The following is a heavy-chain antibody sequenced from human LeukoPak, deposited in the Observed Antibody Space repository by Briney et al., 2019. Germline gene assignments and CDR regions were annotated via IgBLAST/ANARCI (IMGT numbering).Heavy chain of an antibody. V-gene: IGHV1-18*01. CDR1: GYTFTSYG. Sequence: ASVKVSCKASGYTFTSYGISWVRQAPGQGLEWMGWISTYNGNTNYAQKLQGRVTMTTDTSTSTAYMELRSLRSDDTAVYYCARGMGSTTFADFDYWGQGTLVTVSS. CDR2: ISTYNGNT. J-gene: IGHJ4*02. CDR3: ARGMGSTTFADFDY. D-gene: IGHD1-26*01.